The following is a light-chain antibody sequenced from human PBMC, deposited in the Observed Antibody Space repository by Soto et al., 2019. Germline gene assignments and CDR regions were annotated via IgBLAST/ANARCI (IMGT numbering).Light chain of an antibody. CDR2: KAS. Sequence: GDRVTIPCRASQSISSWLAWYQQKPGRAPKLLIYKASNLESGVPSRFSAGGSGTEFTLTISSLQPDDFATYYCQQYNSFSWTFGQGTEVEIK. V-gene: IGKV1-5*03. J-gene: IGKJ1*01. CDR3: QQYNSFSWT. CDR1: QSISSW.